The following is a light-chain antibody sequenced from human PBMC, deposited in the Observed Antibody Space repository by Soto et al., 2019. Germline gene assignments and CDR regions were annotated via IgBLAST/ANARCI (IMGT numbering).Light chain of an antibody. V-gene: IGKV1-5*01. CDR3: QQYNSYS. Sequence: GDRVTVTCRSSQGINSYLAWYQQKPGTAPKVLIYHASNLQSGVPSRFSGSGSGTEFTLTISSLQPDDFATYYCQQYNSYSFGQGTKVDIK. CDR1: QGINSY. CDR2: HAS. J-gene: IGKJ1*01.